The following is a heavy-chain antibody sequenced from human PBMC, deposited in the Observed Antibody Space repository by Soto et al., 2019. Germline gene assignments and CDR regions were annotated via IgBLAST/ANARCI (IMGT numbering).Heavy chain of an antibody. CDR2: MNPNTGNT. Sequence: QLQLVQSGAEVKKSGASVKVSCKASGYTFTSSDINWVRQATGQGLEWMGWMNPNTGNTGYTQRFQGRVTMTRNISITTAYMELSSLRSDDTAVYYCARGRIVGAAFDYWGQGTLVTVSS. CDR1: GYTFTSSD. D-gene: IGHD1-26*01. J-gene: IGHJ4*02. CDR3: ARGRIVGAAFDY. V-gene: IGHV1-8*01.